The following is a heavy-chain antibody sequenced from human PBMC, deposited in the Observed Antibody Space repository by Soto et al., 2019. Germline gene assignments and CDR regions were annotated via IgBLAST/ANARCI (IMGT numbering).Heavy chain of an antibody. J-gene: IGHJ5*02. D-gene: IGHD3-22*01. CDR3: ARVDSSGPS. CDR2: ISYDGSNK. V-gene: IGHV3-30*03. CDR1: GFTFSSYG. Sequence: QVQLVESGGGVVQPGRSLRLSCAASGFTFSSYGMNWVRQAPGKGLEWVAVISYDGSNKYYADSVKGRFTISRDNSKNTLYLQMNSLRSEDTAVYYCARVDSSGPSWGQGTLGTCSS.